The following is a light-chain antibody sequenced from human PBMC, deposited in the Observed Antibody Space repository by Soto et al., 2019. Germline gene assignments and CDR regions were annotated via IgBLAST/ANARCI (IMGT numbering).Light chain of an antibody. J-gene: IGKJ3*01. Sequence: EIVLAQSPATLSLSPGERATLSCRASQDISNFLAWYQQRPGQAPRLLIYDASTLQSGVPSRFSGTASGTDFTLTINSLQPEDFATYYCQQFNNWPVTFGPGTKVDIK. CDR2: DAS. CDR3: QQFNNWPVT. CDR1: QDISNF. V-gene: IGKV3-11*01.